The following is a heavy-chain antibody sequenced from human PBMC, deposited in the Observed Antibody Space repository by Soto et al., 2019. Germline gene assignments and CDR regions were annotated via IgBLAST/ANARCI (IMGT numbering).Heavy chain of an antibody. V-gene: IGHV3-23*01. CDR1: GFTFSSYA. D-gene: IGHD2-21*01. CDR2: ISGSGDDT. J-gene: IGHJ4*02. Sequence: GGSLRLSCAASGFTFSSYAISWVRQAPGKGLGWVSAISGSGDDTYYADSVKGRFTISRDNSKNTLYLQMNSLRAEDTAVYYCAKEDNNGLIWIDYWGQGTLVTVSS. CDR3: AKEDNNGLIWIDY.